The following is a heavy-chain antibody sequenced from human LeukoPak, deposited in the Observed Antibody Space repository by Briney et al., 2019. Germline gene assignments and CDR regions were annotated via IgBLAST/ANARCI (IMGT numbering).Heavy chain of an antibody. Sequence: GGSLRLSCAASGFTLSDYYMSWFRLAPGKGLEWVSYSSSSGSTIYYADSVKGRFAISRDNAKNSLYLQMNSLRAEDTAVYYCARRRDFIDYWGQGTLFTVSS. CDR2: SSSSGSTI. CDR1: GFTLSDYY. D-gene: IGHD3/OR15-3a*01. V-gene: IGHV3-11*01. CDR3: ARRRDFIDY. J-gene: IGHJ4*02.